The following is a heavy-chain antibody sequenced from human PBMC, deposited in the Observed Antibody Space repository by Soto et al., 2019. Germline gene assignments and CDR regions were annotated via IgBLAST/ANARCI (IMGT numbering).Heavy chain of an antibody. CDR3: ARDGWGSSWYVDYYYMDV. CDR1: GFTFSDYY. CDR2: ISSSGSTI. Sequence: PGGSLRLSCAASGFTFSDYYMSWIRQAPGKGLEWVSYISSSGSTIYYADSVKGRFTISRDNAKNSLYLQMNSLRAEDTAVYYCARDGWGSSWYVDYYYMDVWGKGTTVTVSS. D-gene: IGHD6-13*01. J-gene: IGHJ6*03. V-gene: IGHV3-11*01.